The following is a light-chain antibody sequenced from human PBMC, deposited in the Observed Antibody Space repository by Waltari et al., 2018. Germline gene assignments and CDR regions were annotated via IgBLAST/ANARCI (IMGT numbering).Light chain of an antibody. Sequence: DIVMTQSPGTLSLSPGERATLSCWATQPVTDDLLAWYHQRPGQAPRLLIYGASTRATGITDKFIGSGSGTDFILTIRRLEPEDFGVYYCHQYDTAPHTFGGGTKVEIK. CDR2: GAS. CDR3: HQYDTAPHT. CDR1: QPVTDDL. V-gene: IGKV3-20*01. J-gene: IGKJ4*01.